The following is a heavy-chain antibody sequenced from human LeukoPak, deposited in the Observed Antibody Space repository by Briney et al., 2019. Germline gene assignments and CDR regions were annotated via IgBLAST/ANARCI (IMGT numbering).Heavy chain of an antibody. CDR3: ARQPLVGATAFDY. D-gene: IGHD1-26*01. V-gene: IGHV1-2*02. J-gene: IGHJ4*02. CDR2: INPNSGGT. CDR1: GYTFTGYY. Sequence: GASVKVSCKASGYTFTGYYMHWVRQAPGQGLEWMGWINPNSGGTNYAQKFQGRVTMTRDTSISTAYMELSRLRSDDTAVYYCARQPLVGATAFDYWGQGTLVTVSS.